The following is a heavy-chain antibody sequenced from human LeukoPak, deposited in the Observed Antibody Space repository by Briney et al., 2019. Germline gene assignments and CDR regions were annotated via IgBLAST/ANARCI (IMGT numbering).Heavy chain of an antibody. CDR1: GSIFRTYA. CDR2: TSGSGDKT. V-gene: IGHV3-23*01. CDR3: AKEGEGYNYGYAY. J-gene: IGHJ4*02. Sequence: GGSLRLSCAASGSIFRTYAMTWVRQAPGKGLEWVSATSGSGDKTYYADSVKGRFTISRDNSKNTVYLQMNRLRIEDTAEYYCAKEGEGYNYGYAYWGQGTLVTVSS. D-gene: IGHD5-18*01.